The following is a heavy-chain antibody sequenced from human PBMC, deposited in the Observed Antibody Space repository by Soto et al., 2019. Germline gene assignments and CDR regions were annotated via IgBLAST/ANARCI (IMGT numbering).Heavy chain of an antibody. V-gene: IGHV1-69*02. CDR1: GGTFSSYT. CDR3: ASDYGDYVFSAFAI. CDR2: IIPILGIA. D-gene: IGHD4-17*01. Sequence: SVKVSCKASGGTFSSYTISWVRQAPGQGLEWMGRIIPILGIANYAQKFQGRVTITADKSTSTAYMELSSLRSEDTAVYYCASDYGDYVFSAFAIWGQGTMVTVSS. J-gene: IGHJ3*02.